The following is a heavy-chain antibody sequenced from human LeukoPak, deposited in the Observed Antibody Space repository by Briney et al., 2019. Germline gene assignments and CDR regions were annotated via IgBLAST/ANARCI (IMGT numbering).Heavy chain of an antibody. V-gene: IGHV3-23*01. D-gene: IGHD3-10*01. CDR3: AKVMKGSERLTMVRGVIIKTAGLYYMDV. J-gene: IGHJ6*03. CDR2: ISASGGST. CDR1: GFTLSSYA. Sequence: QPGGSLRLSCAASGFTLSSYAMSWVRQAPGKGLEWFSSISASGGSTNYADSVKGRFTISRDNSKNTVYLQMNSLSAADTAVYYCAKVMKGSERLTMVRGVIIKTAGLYYMDVWGKGTTVTVSS.